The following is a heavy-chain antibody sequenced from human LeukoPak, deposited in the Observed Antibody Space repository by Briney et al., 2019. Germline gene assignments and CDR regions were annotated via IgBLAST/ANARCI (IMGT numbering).Heavy chain of an antibody. Sequence: PGGSLRLSCAASGLTVTKTYMGWGRHAPGEGLEWVSVIYSGGSTYYGDSVKGRFTISRDSSENTVYLQMTSLRVEDTAVYYCARCKIGSHFDYWGQGTLVTVSS. CDR1: GLTVTKTY. CDR2: IYSGGST. CDR3: ARCKIGSHFDY. V-gene: IGHV3-53*01. J-gene: IGHJ4*02. D-gene: IGHD3-10*01.